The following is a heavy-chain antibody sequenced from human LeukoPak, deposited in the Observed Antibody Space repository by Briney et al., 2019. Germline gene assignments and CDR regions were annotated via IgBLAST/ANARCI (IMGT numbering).Heavy chain of an antibody. Sequence: PGGSLRLSCAASGFTFSSYWMSWVRQAPGKGLEWLANIKTDGSERYYVDSVRGRFTISRDNDKNSVYLQMNSLRADDTAVYYCAITTSFWGQGTLVTVSS. CDR2: IKTDGSER. D-gene: IGHD1-14*01. CDR1: GFTFSSYW. J-gene: IGHJ1*01. CDR3: AITTSF. V-gene: IGHV3-7*01.